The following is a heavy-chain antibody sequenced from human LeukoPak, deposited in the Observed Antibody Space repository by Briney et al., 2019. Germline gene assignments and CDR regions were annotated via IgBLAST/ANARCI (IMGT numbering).Heavy chain of an antibody. CDR1: FGSISRYY. V-gene: IGHV4-59*08. Sequence: SETLSLTCTFPFGSISRYYWGWIRQPPGKGLEWIGYIYYSGSTYYNPSLKSRVTISVDTSKNQFSLKLSSVTAADTSVYYCARRAIVRGGTYFDYWGQGTLVTVSS. CDR3: ARRAIVRGGTYFDY. J-gene: IGHJ4*02. CDR2: IYYSGST. D-gene: IGHD3-10*01.